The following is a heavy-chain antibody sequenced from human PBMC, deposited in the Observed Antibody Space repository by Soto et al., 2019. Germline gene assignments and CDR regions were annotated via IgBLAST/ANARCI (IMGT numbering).Heavy chain of an antibody. CDR2: IYDSVNT. D-gene: IGHD3-9*01. CDR3: ARVDHRGYFAILTGY. Sequence: PSETLSITCTVSGDSLSSGGHYWSWIRQHPGKGLEWIGHIYDSVNTYYSPSLRSRVTISADMSKNQFSLNLRSVTAADTAVYYCARVDHRGYFAILTGYWGQGTLVTVSS. V-gene: IGHV4-31*03. CDR1: GDSLSSGGHY. J-gene: IGHJ4*02.